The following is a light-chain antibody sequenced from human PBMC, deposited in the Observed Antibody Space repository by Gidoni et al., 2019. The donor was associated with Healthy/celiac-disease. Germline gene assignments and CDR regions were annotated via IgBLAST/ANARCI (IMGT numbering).Light chain of an antibody. CDR1: QSISSY. Sequence: DIQMTPSPSSLSASVGDRVTIPCRASQSISSYLNWYQQKPGKAPKLRIYAASSLQSWVPSRFSGSGSGTDFTLTISSLQPEEFATYDCQQSDREWTFGQGTKVEIK. CDR2: AAS. J-gene: IGKJ1*01. V-gene: IGKV1-39*01. CDR3: QQSDREWT.